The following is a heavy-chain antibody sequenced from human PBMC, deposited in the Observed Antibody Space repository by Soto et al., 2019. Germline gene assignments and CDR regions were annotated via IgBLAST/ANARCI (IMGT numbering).Heavy chain of an antibody. D-gene: IGHD6-13*01. Sequence: KASETLSLTCAVSGGSIISSHWWSWVRQPPGKGLDWIGEIYHSGSTNYTLTLTSRVTISVDKSQNQFSLKLSSVTAADTAVDYCARRSSSWSAWFDPWGQGTLVTVSS. V-gene: IGHV4-4*02. J-gene: IGHJ5*02. CDR2: IYHSGST. CDR1: GGSIISSHW. CDR3: ARRSSSWSAWFDP.